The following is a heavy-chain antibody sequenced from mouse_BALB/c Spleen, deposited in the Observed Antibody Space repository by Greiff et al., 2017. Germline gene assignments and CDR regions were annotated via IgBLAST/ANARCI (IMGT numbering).Heavy chain of an antibody. V-gene: IGHV5-12-2*01. CDR1: GFTFSSYT. CDR3: ARHGDYGTTDWYFDV. CDR2: ISNGGGST. D-gene: IGHD1-1*01. J-gene: IGHJ1*01. Sequence: DVHLVESGGGLVQPGGSLKLSCAASGFTFSSYTMSWVRQTPEKRLEWVAYISNGGGSTYYPDTVKGRFTISRDNAKNTLYLQMSSLKSEDTAMYYCARHGDYGTTDWYFDVWGAGTTVTVSS.